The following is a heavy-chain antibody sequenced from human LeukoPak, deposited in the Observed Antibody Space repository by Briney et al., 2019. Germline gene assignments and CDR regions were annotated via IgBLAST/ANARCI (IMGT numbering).Heavy chain of an antibody. CDR1: GYIFTNYY. CDR3: ARGAVTTAVHWHFSL. CDR2: MNPAGDDA. Sequence: GASVKVSCKASGYIFTNYYISWFRQATGQGLEWMGWMNPAGDDAGYAQKFQGRMTLTRDTSVSTVYMELSSLRSEDTAVYYCARGAVTTAVHWHFSLWGRGTLVTVSS. J-gene: IGHJ2*01. V-gene: IGHV1-8*01. D-gene: IGHD4-17*01.